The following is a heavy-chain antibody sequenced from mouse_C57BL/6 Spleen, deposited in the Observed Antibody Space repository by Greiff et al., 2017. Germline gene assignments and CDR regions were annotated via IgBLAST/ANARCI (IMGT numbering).Heavy chain of an antibody. Sequence: EVKLMESGGGLVKPGGSLKLSCAASGFTFSDYGMHWVRQAPEKGLEWVAYISSGSSTIYYADTVKGRFTISRDNAKNTLFLQMTSLRSEDTAMYYCARRYSNNYYAMDYWGQGTSVTVSS. CDR2: ISSGSSTI. CDR3: ARRYSNNYYAMDY. CDR1: GFTFSDYG. D-gene: IGHD2-5*01. J-gene: IGHJ4*01. V-gene: IGHV5-17*01.